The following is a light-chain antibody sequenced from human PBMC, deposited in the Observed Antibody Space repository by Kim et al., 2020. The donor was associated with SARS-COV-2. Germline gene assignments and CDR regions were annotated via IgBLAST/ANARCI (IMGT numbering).Light chain of an antibody. CDR2: GAS. CDR3: QQYNNWPRT. V-gene: IGKV3-15*01. CDR1: QSVSSN. J-gene: IGKJ1*01. Sequence: EIVMTQSPATLSVSPGERATQSCRASQSVSSNLAWYQQKPGQAPRLLIYGASTRATGIPARFSGSGSGTEFTLTISSLQSEDFAVYYCQQYNNWPRTFGQGTKVDIK.